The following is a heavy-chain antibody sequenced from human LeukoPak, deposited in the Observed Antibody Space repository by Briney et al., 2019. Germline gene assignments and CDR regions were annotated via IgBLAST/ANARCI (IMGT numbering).Heavy chain of an antibody. J-gene: IGHJ6*03. CDR2: ISSSGSTM. CDR3: ARDFVVGPILYYYYYMDV. D-gene: IGHD1-26*01. V-gene: IGHV3-11*01. CDR1: GFIFSDYY. Sequence: GGSLRLSCAASGFIFSDYYMSWIRQAPGKGLEWVSYISSSGSTMYYTDSVKGRFTISRDNAKDSLYLQMNSLRAEDTAVYYCARDFVVGPILYYYYYMDVWGKGTTVTISS.